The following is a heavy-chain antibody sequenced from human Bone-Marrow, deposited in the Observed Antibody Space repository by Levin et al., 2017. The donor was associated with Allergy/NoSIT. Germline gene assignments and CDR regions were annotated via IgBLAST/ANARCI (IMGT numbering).Heavy chain of an antibody. CDR1: GFTFSKYV. V-gene: IGHV3-23*01. CDR3: AKVWEAAEDVDY. CDR2: ITTSGAAT. D-gene: IGHD1-26*01. Sequence: GGSLRLSCAASGFTFSKYVMSWVRQAPGRGLECVATITTSGAATYYGDSVRGRLTITRDNSKSTLFLQTKGLRAEDSAVYFCAKVWEAAEDVDYWGQGTLVTVSS. J-gene: IGHJ4*02.